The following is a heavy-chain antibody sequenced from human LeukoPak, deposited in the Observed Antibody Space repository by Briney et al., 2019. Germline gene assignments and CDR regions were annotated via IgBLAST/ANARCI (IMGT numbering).Heavy chain of an antibody. V-gene: IGHV3-30*04. CDR3: AKERSSGWYGTIFDY. Sequence: GGSLRLSCAASGFIFSNYAMHWVRQAPGKGLEWVAVISYDGSNKYYADSVKGRFTISRDNAKNTLYLQMNSLRADDTAVYFCAKERSSGWYGTIFDYWGQGALVTVSS. D-gene: IGHD6-19*01. CDR1: GFIFSNYA. J-gene: IGHJ4*02. CDR2: ISYDGSNK.